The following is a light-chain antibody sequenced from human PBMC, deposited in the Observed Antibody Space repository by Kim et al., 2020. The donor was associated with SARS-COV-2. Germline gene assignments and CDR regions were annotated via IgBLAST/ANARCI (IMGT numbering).Light chain of an antibody. CDR1: RSDVGSYNR. CDR2: EVS. J-gene: IGLJ3*02. CDR3: SSYTSSSTWV. Sequence: HSVTISSTGSRSDVGSYNRVSWYLQPPGTAPKLMIYEVSNRPSGVPDRFSGSKSGNTASLTISGLQAEDEADYYCSSYTSSSTWVFGGGTKLTVL. V-gene: IGLV2-18*02.